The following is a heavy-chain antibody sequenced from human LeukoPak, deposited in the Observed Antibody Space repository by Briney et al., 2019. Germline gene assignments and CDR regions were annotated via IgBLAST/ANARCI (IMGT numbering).Heavy chain of an antibody. D-gene: IGHD4-17*01. CDR1: GFTLSSYW. CDR2: IKQDGSEK. V-gene: IGHV3-7*01. CDR3: ARDRINGDSFDY. J-gene: IGHJ4*02. Sequence: GGSLRLSCAASGFTLSSYWMSWVRQAPGKGLEWVANIKQDGSEKYYVDSVKGRFTISRDNAKNSLYLQMNSLRAEDTAVYYCARDRINGDSFDYWGQGTLVTVSS.